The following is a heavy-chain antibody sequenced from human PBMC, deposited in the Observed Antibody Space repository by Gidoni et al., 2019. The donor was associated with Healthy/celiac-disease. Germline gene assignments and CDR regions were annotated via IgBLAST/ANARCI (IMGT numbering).Heavy chain of an antibody. D-gene: IGHD6-13*01. CDR1: GFTLRDYY. J-gene: IGHJ5*02. Sequence: QVQLVESGGGLVKPGGSLRLSCAASGFTLRDYYMSWIRQAPGKGREWVSYISSSGSTIYYADSVKCRFTISSDNAKNSLYLQMNSLRAEDTAVYYCARVRYVGQQLVWFDPWGQGTLVTVSS. CDR2: ISSSGSTI. CDR3: ARVRYVGQQLVWFDP. V-gene: IGHV3-11*01.